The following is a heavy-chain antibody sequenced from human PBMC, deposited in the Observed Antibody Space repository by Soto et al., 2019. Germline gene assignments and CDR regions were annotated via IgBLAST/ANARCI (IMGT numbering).Heavy chain of an antibody. CDR1: GGTFSRYA. D-gene: IGHD4-17*01. V-gene: IGHV1-69*01. CDR2: IIPIFGTA. CDR3: ASPTGPSDYYYYYGTDG. Sequence: QVQLVHSGAEVKKPGSAVKVSCKASGGTFSRYAISWVRQAPGQGLEWMGGIIPIFGTANYAQKFQGRVTITADESTSTAYVELSSLRSEDTDVYYCASPTGPSDYYYYYGTDGWSQWTTVTVSS. J-gene: IGHJ6*02.